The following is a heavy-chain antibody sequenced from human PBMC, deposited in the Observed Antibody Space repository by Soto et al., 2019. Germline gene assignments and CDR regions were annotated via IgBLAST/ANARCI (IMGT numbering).Heavy chain of an antibody. V-gene: IGHV4-30-2*01. CDR2: IYHSGSS. D-gene: IGHD6-13*01. CDR1: GGSISSGGYS. J-gene: IGHJ5*02. CDR3: ARSRTADGPNLFDP. Sequence: SETLSLTCTVSGGSISSGGYSWSWIRQPPGKGLEWIGFIYHSGSSYYNPSLEGRLTISVDMSKSQISLKMRSLTAADTAVYYCARSRTADGPNLFDPWGRGILVTVSS.